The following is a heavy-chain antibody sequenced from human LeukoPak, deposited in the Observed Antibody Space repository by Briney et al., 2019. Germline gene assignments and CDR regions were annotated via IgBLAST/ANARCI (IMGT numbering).Heavy chain of an antibody. J-gene: IGHJ6*02. CDR1: GFTFSSYG. D-gene: IGHD5-24*01. V-gene: IGHV3-33*01. Sequence: GGSLRLSCAASGFTFSSYGMHWVRQAPGKGLEWVAVIWYDGSNKYYADSVKGRFTISRDNSKNTLYLQMNSLRAEDTAVYYCARWGDGYIFYYGMDVWGQGTTVTVSS. CDR3: ARWGDGYIFYYGMDV. CDR2: IWYDGSNK.